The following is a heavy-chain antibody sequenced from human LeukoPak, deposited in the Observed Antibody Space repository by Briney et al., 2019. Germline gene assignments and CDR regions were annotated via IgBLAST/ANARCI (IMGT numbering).Heavy chain of an antibody. Sequence: PGGSLRLSCAASGFIFSDYYMSWIRQAPGKGLEWVSYISSSGSTKYYADSVKGRFTNSRDNAKNSLYLQMNSLRAEDTAVYYCATSGGYCSSSSCLFLDYWGQGALVTVSS. J-gene: IGHJ4*02. CDR3: ATSGGYCSSSSCLFLDY. CDR2: ISSSGSTK. D-gene: IGHD2-2*01. CDR1: GFIFSDYY. V-gene: IGHV3-11*01.